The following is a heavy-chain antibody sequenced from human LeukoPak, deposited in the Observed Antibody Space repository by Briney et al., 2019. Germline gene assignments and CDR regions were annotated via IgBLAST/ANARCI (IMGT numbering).Heavy chain of an antibody. CDR1: GFIFDDYA. CDR3: AGKSSGSKPFDF. CDR2: ISWNSDVK. J-gene: IGHJ3*01. V-gene: IGHV3-9*01. D-gene: IGHD5-12*01. Sequence: QPGGSLRLSCAASGFIFDDYAMHWVRQAPGKGLQWVSGISWNSDVKTYADSVKGRFIISRDNTKNSLYLQMNSLGVEDTALYYCAGKSSGSKPFDFWGQGTMVTVSS.